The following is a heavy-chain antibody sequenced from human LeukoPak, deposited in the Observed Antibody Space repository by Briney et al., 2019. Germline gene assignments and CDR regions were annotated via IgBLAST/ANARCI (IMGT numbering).Heavy chain of an antibody. J-gene: IGHJ4*02. V-gene: IGHV1-18*01. CDR1: GYTFTSYG. Sequence: ASVKVSCKASGYTFTSYGISWVRQAPGQGLEWMGWISAYNGNTNYAQKLQGRVTMTTDTSTSTAYMELRSLRSDDTAVYYCARVKLYGSGSRASIDYFDYWGQGTLVTVSS. CDR2: ISAYNGNT. D-gene: IGHD3-10*01. CDR3: ARVKLYGSGSRASIDYFDY.